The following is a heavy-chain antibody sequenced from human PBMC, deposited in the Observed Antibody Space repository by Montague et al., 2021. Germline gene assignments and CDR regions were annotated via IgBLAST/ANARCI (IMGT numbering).Heavy chain of an antibody. D-gene: IGHD6-19*01. CDR2: INHSGSA. V-gene: IGHV4-34*01. CDR3: ARGLFGTVNGQYSGGWYYFDK. CDR1: GGSLSGYY. Sequence: SETLSLTCGLSGGSLSGYYWAWIRQTPGTGLGWIGNINHSGSAKYNPSLKNRVSISVGTSNNQFFLDLTSVTAAATAMYFCARGLFGTVNGQYSGGWYYFDKWGQGAMVTVSS. J-gene: IGHJ4*02.